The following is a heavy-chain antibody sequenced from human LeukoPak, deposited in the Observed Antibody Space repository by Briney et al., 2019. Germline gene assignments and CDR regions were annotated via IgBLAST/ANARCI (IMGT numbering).Heavy chain of an antibody. Sequence: VASVKVSCKASGYTFTGYYMHWVRQPPGQGLDWMGWMNPNSGGTNYAQKFQGRVTMTRDTSISTAYMELIRLRSDDTAVYYCARSMGIAAPFDYWGQEALVTVSS. CDR3: ARSMGIAAPFDY. J-gene: IGHJ4*02. CDR2: MNPNSGGT. CDR1: GYTFTGYY. D-gene: IGHD6-25*01. V-gene: IGHV1-2*02.